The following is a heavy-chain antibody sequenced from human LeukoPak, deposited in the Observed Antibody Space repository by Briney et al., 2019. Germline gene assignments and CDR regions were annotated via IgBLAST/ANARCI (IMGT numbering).Heavy chain of an antibody. V-gene: IGHV3-30-3*01. J-gene: IGHJ4*02. Sequence: GGSLRLSCAASGFTFSSYAMHWVRQTPGKGLEWVAIISYDGTNKYSADSVKGRFTTSRDNSKNTLYLQMTSLRAEDTAVYYCARDNNRRGAPKIDYWGQGTLVTVSS. D-gene: IGHD1-14*01. CDR2: ISYDGTNK. CDR1: GFTFSSYA. CDR3: ARDNNRRGAPKIDY.